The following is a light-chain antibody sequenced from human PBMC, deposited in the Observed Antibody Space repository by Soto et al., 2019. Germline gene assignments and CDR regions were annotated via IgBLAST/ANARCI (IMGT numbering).Light chain of an antibody. Sequence: QSALTQPASVSGSPGQSITISCTGTSSDVGGYKYVSWYQQHPDKAPKLIIFEVSNRPSGISSRFSGSKSGNTASLTISGLRSEDEADYYCSSWDDSLNSVVFGGGTKLTVL. CDR2: EVS. V-gene: IGLV2-14*01. CDR1: SSDVGGYKY. J-gene: IGLJ2*01. CDR3: SSWDDSLNSVV.